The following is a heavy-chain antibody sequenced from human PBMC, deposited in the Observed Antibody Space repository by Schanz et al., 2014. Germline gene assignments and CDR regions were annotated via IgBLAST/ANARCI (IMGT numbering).Heavy chain of an antibody. J-gene: IGHJ4*02. CDR1: GFTFSKYG. CDR3: ARDPGGTKTHGL. V-gene: IGHV3-33*01. D-gene: IGHD2-15*01. CDR2: IWYDGSNK. Sequence: QVQLVESGGGVVQPGRSLRLSCAASGFTFSKYGMHWVRQAPGKGLEWVAVIWYDGSNKDYADSVKGRFTISRDNSKNMLYLQMNSLRGEDTAVYYCARDPGGTKTHGLWGQGTLVTVSS.